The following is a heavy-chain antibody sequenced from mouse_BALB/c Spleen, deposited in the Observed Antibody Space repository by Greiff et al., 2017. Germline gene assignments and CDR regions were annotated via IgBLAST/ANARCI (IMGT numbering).Heavy chain of an antibody. CDR3: ARREVTGTAWFAY. J-gene: IGHJ3*01. CDR2: ISYSGST. Sequence: EVHLVESGPGLVKPSQSLSLTCTVTGYSITSDYAWNWIRQFPGNKLEWMGYISYSGSTSYNPSLKSRISITRDTSKNQFFLQLNSVTTEDTATYYCARREVTGTAWFAYWGQGTLVTVS. D-gene: IGHD4-1*01. CDR1: GYSITSDYA. V-gene: IGHV3-2*02.